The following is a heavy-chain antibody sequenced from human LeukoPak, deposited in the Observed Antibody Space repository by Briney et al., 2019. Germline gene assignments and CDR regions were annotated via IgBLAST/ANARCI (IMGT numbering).Heavy chain of an antibody. CDR2: INTNSGGT. D-gene: IGHD6-13*01. Sequence: ASVKVCCKTSGYTFTIHHIQWVRQAPGQGLEWMGWINTNSGGTIYSQNFQGRITMTRDPSITTAYMELSSLRSDDTAVYYCARDYSTSSWDNWGQGTLVTVSS. CDR3: ARDYSTSSWDN. J-gene: IGHJ4*02. CDR1: GYTFTIHH. V-gene: IGHV1-2*02.